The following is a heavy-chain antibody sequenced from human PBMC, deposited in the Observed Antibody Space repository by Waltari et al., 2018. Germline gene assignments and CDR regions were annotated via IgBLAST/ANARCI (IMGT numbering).Heavy chain of an antibody. D-gene: IGHD3-22*01. CDR1: SYG. CDR3: ARGDYYDSSGYFRYDN. CDR2: ISIYNDNA. J-gene: IGHJ4*02. V-gene: IGHV1-18*01. Sequence: SYGISWVRQAPGQGLEWMGWISIYNDNANYAQKLQGRVTMTTDTSTSTAYMELRSLRSDDTAVYYCARGDYYDSSGYFRYDNWGQGTLVTVSS.